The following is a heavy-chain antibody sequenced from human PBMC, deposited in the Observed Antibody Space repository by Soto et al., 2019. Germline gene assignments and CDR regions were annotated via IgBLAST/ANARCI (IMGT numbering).Heavy chain of an antibody. D-gene: IGHD3-22*01. CDR1: GFTFISYW. J-gene: IGHJ3*02. CDR2: INSDGSST. Sequence: PWGSLRLSCAASGFTFISYWIHCVRQSPLKWRVWVSRINSDGSSTSYADSVKGRFTISRDNAKNTLYLQMNSLRAEDTAVYYCARSQYYYDSSGYYESFGDAFDIWGQGTMVTVSS. V-gene: IGHV3-74*01. CDR3: ARSQYYYDSSGYYESFGDAFDI.